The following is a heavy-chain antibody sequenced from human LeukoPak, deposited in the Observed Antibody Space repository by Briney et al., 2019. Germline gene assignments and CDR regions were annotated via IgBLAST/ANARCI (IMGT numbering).Heavy chain of an antibody. CDR2: IRGNGGST. CDR1: GFSFSSYV. CDR3: AKGIELWLTYFDH. Sequence: PGGSLRLSCVASGFSFSSYVMNWVRQAPGTGLECVSAIRGNGGSTYHADSVKGRFTISRDNSKNTLSLQMNSLRAEDTAVYYCAKGIELWLTYFDHWGQGTLVTASS. V-gene: IGHV3-23*01. D-gene: IGHD5-18*01. J-gene: IGHJ4*02.